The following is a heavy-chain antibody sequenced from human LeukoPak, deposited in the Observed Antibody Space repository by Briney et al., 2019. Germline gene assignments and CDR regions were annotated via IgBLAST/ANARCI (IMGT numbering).Heavy chain of an antibody. CDR3: AKDFYIVVVPAGGYFDY. J-gene: IGHJ4*02. D-gene: IGHD2-2*01. CDR1: GFTFSSYA. Sequence: GGSLRLSCAASGFTFSSYAMSWVRQAPGKGLEWVSAISGSGGSTYYADSVKGRFTISRDNSKNTLYLQMNSLRAEDTAVYYCAKDFYIVVVPAGGYFDYWGQGTLVTVSS. CDR2: ISGSGGST. V-gene: IGHV3-23*01.